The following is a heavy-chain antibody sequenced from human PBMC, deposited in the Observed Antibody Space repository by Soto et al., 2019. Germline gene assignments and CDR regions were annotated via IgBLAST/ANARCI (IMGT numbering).Heavy chain of an antibody. J-gene: IGHJ5*02. Sequence: QVQLVQSGAEVKKPGASVKVSCKTSGYTFTNYGINWVRQAPGQGLEGMGWINPDNGNTNYAQKVQGRVTITTDTSTTTAYMELRNLRSDDTAVYFCARDPRHCTGDRCYNWFDPWGQGTLVSVSS. CDR2: INPDNGNT. CDR1: GYTFTNYG. D-gene: IGHD2-15*01. V-gene: IGHV1-18*01. CDR3: ARDPRHCTGDRCYNWFDP.